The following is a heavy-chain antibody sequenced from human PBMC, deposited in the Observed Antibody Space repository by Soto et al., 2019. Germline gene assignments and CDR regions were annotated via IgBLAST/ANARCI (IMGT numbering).Heavy chain of an antibody. J-gene: IGHJ4*02. CDR3: ARASYYYDSSGYSEFDY. CDR1: GFTFSSYW. Sequence: EVQLVDSGGGLVQPGGSLRLSCAASGFTFSSYWMHWVRQAPGKGLVWVSRINSDGSSTSYADSVKGRFTISRDNAKNTLYLQMNSLRAEDTAVYYCARASYYYDSSGYSEFDYWGQGTLVTVSS. V-gene: IGHV3-74*01. D-gene: IGHD3-22*01. CDR2: INSDGSST.